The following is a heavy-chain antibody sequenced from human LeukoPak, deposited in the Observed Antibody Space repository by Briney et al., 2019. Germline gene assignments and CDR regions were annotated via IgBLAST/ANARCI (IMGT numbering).Heavy chain of an antibody. CDR1: GITVSSNY. J-gene: IGHJ6*02. CDR2: IYSGGTT. CDR3: ARDPRTTGKSNYGMDV. Sequence: GGSLRLSCAASGITVSSNYMSWGRQPPGKGLEWVSIIYSGGTTYYADSVQGRFTISRDNSKNTVYLQMNSLRVEDTAVYYCARDPRTTGKSNYGMDVWGQGTTVTVSS. D-gene: IGHD4-17*01. V-gene: IGHV3-53*01.